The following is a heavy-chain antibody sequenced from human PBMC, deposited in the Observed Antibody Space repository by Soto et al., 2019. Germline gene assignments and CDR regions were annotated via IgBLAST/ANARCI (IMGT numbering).Heavy chain of an antibody. CDR1: GNRVSGNSAA. CDR3: AREGPYDVSRDSYLDD. CDR2: TYYRSRWYN. D-gene: IGHD3-16*01. J-gene: IGHJ4*02. V-gene: IGHV6-1*01. Sequence: PSQALQLTYAISGNRVSGNSAAWNWIRQSPSRGLEWLGRTYYRSRWYNDYAVSVKSRLTVTPDTSKNQFSLHLNSVTPEDTAVYYCAREGPYDVSRDSYLDDWGQGALVTVSS.